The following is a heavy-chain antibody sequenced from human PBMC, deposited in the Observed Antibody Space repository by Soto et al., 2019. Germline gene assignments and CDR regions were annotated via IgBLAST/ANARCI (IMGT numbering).Heavy chain of an antibody. CDR1: CGSITSDY. V-gene: IGHV4-59*01. CDR2: IYYRGST. Sequence: SETLSLTCTVSCGSITSDYWSWIRQPPGKGLEWIGFIYYRGSTNYNPSLKSRVTISVDTSRNQFSLKLSSVTAADTALYYCARTDFVVGTFDLWGKGTLVTVSS. CDR3: ARTDFVVGTFDL. J-gene: IGHJ4*02. D-gene: IGHD2-15*01.